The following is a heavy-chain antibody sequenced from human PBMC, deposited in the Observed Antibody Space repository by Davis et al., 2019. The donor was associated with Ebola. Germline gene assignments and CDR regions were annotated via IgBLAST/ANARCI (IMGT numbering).Heavy chain of an antibody. J-gene: IGHJ6*04. CDR3: VRDTYYYYNTMDV. Sequence: PGGSLRLSCAASGFTFRSYALSWVRQPPGKGLEWVAVIWYDGRNQYYADSVKGRFTISRDNSKNTLYLQMNSLRAEDTAVYYCVRDTYYYYNTMDVWGKGTAVTVSS. CDR2: IWYDGRNQ. CDR1: GFTFRSYA. V-gene: IGHV3-33*08.